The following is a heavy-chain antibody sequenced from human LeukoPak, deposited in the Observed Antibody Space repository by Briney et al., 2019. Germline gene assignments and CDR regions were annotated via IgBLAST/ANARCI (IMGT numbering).Heavy chain of an antibody. Sequence: SETLSLTCTVSGGSISSYYWSWVRQPPGKGLEWIGFVYYTGSTNYSPSLKSRVTISVDTSKNQFSLKLSSVTAADTAVYYCARLYEGGYCSGGSCYSHFDYWGQGTLVTVSS. CDR3: ARLYEGGYCSGGSCYSHFDY. J-gene: IGHJ4*02. CDR2: VYYTGST. D-gene: IGHD2-15*01. V-gene: IGHV4-59*08. CDR1: GGSISSYY.